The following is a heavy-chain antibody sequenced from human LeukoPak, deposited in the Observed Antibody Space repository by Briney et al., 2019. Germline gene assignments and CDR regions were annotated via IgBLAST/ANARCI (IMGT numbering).Heavy chain of an antibody. D-gene: IGHD3-22*01. Sequence: SVKVSCKASGGTFSSYTISWMRQAPGQGLEWMGRIIPILGIANYAQKFQGRVTITADKSTSTAYMELSSLRSEDTAVYYCARGSTYYYDSSGYLKGEYYFDYWGQGTLVTVSS. CDR1: GGTFSSYT. V-gene: IGHV1-69*02. CDR2: IIPILGIA. J-gene: IGHJ4*02. CDR3: ARGSTYYYDSSGYLKGEYYFDY.